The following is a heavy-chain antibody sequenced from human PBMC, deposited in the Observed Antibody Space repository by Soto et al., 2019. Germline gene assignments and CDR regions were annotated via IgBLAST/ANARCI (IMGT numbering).Heavy chain of an antibody. CDR3: AREGGDLRRYYYFWTGYYFHLSPPTTFDY. CDR1: GGSINSRYW. J-gene: IGHJ4*02. D-gene: IGHD3-3*01. CDR2: IYHSGST. Sequence: SETLSLTYAVSGGSINSRYWRRWVSQSPGKGLEWIGEIYHSGSTNYNPSLKSRVTISVDTSKNQFSLKLSSVTAADTAVYYCAREGGDLRRYYYFWTGYYFHLSPPTTFDYWGQGTLVTVSS. V-gene: IGHV4-4*02.